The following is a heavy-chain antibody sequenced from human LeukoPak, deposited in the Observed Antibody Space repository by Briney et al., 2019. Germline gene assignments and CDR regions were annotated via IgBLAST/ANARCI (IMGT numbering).Heavy chain of an antibody. Sequence: QPGGSLGLSCAASGFTFSSYEMNWVRQAPGKGLEWVSYISSSGSTIYYADSVKGRFTISRDNAKNSLYLQMNSLRAEDTAVYYCARDDQLLYPYGMDVWGQGTTVTVSS. CDR3: ARDDQLLYPYGMDV. J-gene: IGHJ6*02. D-gene: IGHD2-2*02. CDR2: ISSSGSTI. CDR1: GFTFSSYE. V-gene: IGHV3-48*03.